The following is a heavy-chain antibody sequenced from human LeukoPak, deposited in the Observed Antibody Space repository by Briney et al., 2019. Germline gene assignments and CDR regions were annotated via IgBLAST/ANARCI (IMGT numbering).Heavy chain of an antibody. V-gene: IGHV3-30*04. D-gene: IGHD6-19*01. CDR3: AREQWLQSDAFDI. Sequence: GRSLRLSCAASGSTFSTDAMHWVRQAPGKGLEWVAVISDDGSKIYYADSVKGRFTISRDNSKNTLYLQMNSLRAEDTAVYYCAREQWLQSDAFDIWGQGTMVTVSS. CDR1: GSTFSTDA. CDR2: ISDDGSKI. J-gene: IGHJ3*02.